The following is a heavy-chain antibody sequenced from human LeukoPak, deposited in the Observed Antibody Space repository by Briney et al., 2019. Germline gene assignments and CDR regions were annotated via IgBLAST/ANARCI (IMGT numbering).Heavy chain of an antibody. J-gene: IGHJ5*02. CDR3: AGALGYCSSTSCYAENWFDP. CDR2: ISNSGSTI. CDR1: GFTFSSYE. Sequence: GGSLTLSCAASGFTFSSYEMNWVRQAPGKGLEWVSYISNSGSTIYYADSVKGRFTIPRDNAKNSLYLQMNSLRAEDTAVYYCAGALGYCSSTSCYAENWFDPWGQGTLVTVSS. V-gene: IGHV3-48*03. D-gene: IGHD2-2*01.